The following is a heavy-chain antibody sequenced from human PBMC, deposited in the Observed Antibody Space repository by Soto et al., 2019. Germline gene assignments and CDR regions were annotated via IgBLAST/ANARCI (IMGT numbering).Heavy chain of an antibody. V-gene: IGHV4-4*02. CDR1: GDSISSPTW. D-gene: IGHD4-17*01. J-gene: IGHJ4*02. Sequence: QVQLQESGPGLVKPSETLSLTCDVSGDSISSPTWWTWVRQPPGKWLEWIGEVYHSGSTNYNSSLKSRVTISVDKSKNQFSLRLTSVTAADTAVYYCATRAPIDGDPYWGQGTLVTVSS. CDR2: VYHSGST. CDR3: ATRAPIDGDPY.